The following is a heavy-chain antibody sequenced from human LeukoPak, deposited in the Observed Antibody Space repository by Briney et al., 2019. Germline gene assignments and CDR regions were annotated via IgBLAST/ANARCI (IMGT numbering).Heavy chain of an antibody. D-gene: IGHD1-7*01. J-gene: IGHJ4*02. CDR1: GGSFSGYY. V-gene: IGHV4-34*01. CDR2: INHSGST. CDR3: ARGLGNYAKIDY. Sequence: SETRSLTCAVYGGSFSGYYWSWIRQPPGKGLEWIGEINHSGSTNYNPSLKSRVTISVDTSKNQFSLKLSSVTAADTAVYYCARGLGNYAKIDYWGQGTLVTVSS.